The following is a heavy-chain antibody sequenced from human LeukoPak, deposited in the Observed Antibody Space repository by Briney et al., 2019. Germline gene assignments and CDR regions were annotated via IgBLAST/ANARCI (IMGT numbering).Heavy chain of an antibody. CDR1: GGSISSYY. Sequence: PSETLSLTCTVSGGSISSYYWSWIRQPAGKGLEWIGRIYTSGSTNYNPSLKSRVTMLVDTSKNQFSLKLSSVTAADTAVYYCARGTTIVGATRGNWFDPWGQGTLVTVSS. CDR3: ARGTTIVGATRGNWFDP. CDR2: IYTSGST. V-gene: IGHV4-4*07. D-gene: IGHD1-26*01. J-gene: IGHJ5*02.